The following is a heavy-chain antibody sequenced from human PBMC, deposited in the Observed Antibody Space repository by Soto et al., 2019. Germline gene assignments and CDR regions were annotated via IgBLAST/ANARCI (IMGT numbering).Heavy chain of an antibody. D-gene: IGHD4-17*01. V-gene: IGHV4-31*02. Sequence: QVQLQESGPGLVKPSQTLSLPWPVSGWSIRSGGYYWSRIRPHPRKGLEWIGYIYPSGKNFYNPSLESRVTISVDTSKNQFSLRLSSVTAADTAVYYCARDSTVTGNDYWGHGTLVTVSS. CDR3: ARDSTVTGNDY. CDR1: GWSIRSGGYY. CDR2: IYPSGKN. J-gene: IGHJ4*01.